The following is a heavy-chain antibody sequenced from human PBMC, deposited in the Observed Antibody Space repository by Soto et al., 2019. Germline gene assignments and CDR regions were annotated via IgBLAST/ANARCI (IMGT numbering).Heavy chain of an antibody. V-gene: IGHV1-24*01. J-gene: IGHJ6*02. CDR1: GYTLTELS. CDR2: FDPEDGET. D-gene: IGHD5-18*01. Sequence: ASVKVSCKVSGYTLTELSMHWVRQAPGKGLEWMGGFDPEDGETIYAQKLQGRVTMTEDTSTDTAYMELSSLRSEDTAVYYCETRDTAMVSLYYYYYGMDVWGQGTTVTVSS. CDR3: ETRDTAMVSLYYYYYGMDV.